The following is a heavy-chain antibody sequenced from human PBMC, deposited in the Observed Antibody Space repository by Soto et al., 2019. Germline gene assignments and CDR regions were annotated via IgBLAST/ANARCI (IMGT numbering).Heavy chain of an antibody. CDR2: INPSGST. CDR1: GGSFSGYY. J-gene: IGHJ5*02. CDR3: ARGRGKIFGVVIKVPWFDP. Sequence: QVQLQQWGAGLLKPSETLSLTCAVYGGSFSGYYWSWIRQPPGKGLEWIGEINPSGSTNYNPSLKRRVTISVDTSKNQFSLKVSSVTAAVTAVYYWARGRGKIFGVVIKVPWFDPWGQGTLVTVSS. D-gene: IGHD3-3*01. V-gene: IGHV4-34*01.